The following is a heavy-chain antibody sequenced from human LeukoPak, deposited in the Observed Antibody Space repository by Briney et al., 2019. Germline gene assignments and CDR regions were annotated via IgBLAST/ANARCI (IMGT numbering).Heavy chain of an antibody. Sequence: GASVKVSCKASGYTFTGYYMHWVRQAPGQGLEWMGIINPSGGSTSYAQKFQGRVTVTRDTSTSTVYMELSSLRSEDTAVYYCAAAYSRGNCFDPWGQGPWSPSPQ. D-gene: IGHD6-13*01. V-gene: IGHV1-46*01. CDR1: GYTFTGYY. CDR2: INPSGGST. CDR3: AAAYSRGNCFDP. J-gene: IGHJ5*02.